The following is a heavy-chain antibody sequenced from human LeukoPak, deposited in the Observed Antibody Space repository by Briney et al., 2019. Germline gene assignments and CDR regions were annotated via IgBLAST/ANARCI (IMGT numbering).Heavy chain of an antibody. V-gene: IGHV4-34*01. CDR2: INHSGST. CDR1: GGSFSGYY. D-gene: IGHD3-22*01. CDR3: ARGYGITMITLDY. J-gene: IGHJ4*02. Sequence: SETLSLTCAVYGGSFSGYYWSWIRQPPGKGLEWIGEINHSGSTNYNPSLKSRVTISVDTSKNQFSLKLSSVTAADTAVYYCARGYGITMITLDYWGQGTLVTVCS.